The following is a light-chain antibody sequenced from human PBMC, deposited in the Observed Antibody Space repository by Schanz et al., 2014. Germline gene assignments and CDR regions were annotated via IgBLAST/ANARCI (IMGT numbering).Light chain of an antibody. Sequence: QSVLTQPRSVSGSPGQSVTISCTGTSSDVGGYNYVSWYQQHPGKAPKLMIYDVNKWPSGVPDRFSGSKSGNTASLTISGLQAEDEADYYCCSYAGSWDVIFGGGTKLTVL. J-gene: IGLJ2*01. V-gene: IGLV2-11*01. CDR1: SSDVGGYNY. CDR2: DVN. CDR3: CSYAGSWDVI.